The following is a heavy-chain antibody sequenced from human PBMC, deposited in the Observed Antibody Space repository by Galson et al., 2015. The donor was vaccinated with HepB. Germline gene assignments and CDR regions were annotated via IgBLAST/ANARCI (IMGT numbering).Heavy chain of an antibody. CDR3: ARGVIDYGSGSSTPGFDY. Sequence: SLRLSCAASGFTFSSYSMNWVRQAPGKGLEWVSSISSSSSYIYYADSVKGRFTISRDNAKNSLYLQMNSLRAEDTAVYYCARGVIDYGSGSSTPGFDYWGQGTLVTVSS. V-gene: IGHV3-21*01. D-gene: IGHD3-10*01. CDR1: GFTFSSYS. CDR2: ISSSSSYI. J-gene: IGHJ4*02.